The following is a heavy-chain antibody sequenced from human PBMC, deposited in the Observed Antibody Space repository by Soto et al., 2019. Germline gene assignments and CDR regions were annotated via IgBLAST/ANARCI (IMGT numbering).Heavy chain of an antibody. CDR2: ISLSGSTI. V-gene: IGHV3-48*03. CDR3: AREYFSASPKFFDD. D-gene: IGHD3-10*01. CDR1: GLAFRNYY. J-gene: IGHJ4*02. Sequence: PXGSLRLSRAASGLAFRNYYLNWVRQAPGKGLDWVSYISLSGSTIYYADSVKGRFTISRDDAKDSLYLEMDSLRADDTAVYYCAREYFSASPKFFDDWGQGTLVTVSS.